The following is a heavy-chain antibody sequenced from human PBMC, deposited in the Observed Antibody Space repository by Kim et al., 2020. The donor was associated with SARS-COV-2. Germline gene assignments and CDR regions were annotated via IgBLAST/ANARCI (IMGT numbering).Heavy chain of an antibody. V-gene: IGHV3-33*01. CDR2: IWHDGSNK. Sequence: GGSLRLSCVASGFSFSTYGMHWVRQAPGKGLEWVALIWHDGSNKYYVDSVKGRFSISRDNSRTMLYLQMNSLRAEDTAVYYCARVFDTWYFDLWGRGTLV. D-gene: IGHD5-18*01. CDR3: ARVFDTWYFDL. J-gene: IGHJ2*01. CDR1: GFSFSTYG.